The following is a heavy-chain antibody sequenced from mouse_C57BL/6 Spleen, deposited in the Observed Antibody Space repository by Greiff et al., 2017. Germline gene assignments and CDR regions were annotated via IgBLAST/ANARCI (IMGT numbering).Heavy chain of an antibody. CDR1: GYTFTSYW. CDR2: IDPSDSYT. D-gene: IGHD1-1*01. J-gene: IGHJ1*03. Sequence: QVQLQQPGAELVKPGASVKLSCKASGYTFTSYWMQWVKQRPGQGLEWIGEIDPSDSYTNYNQKFKGKATLTVDTSTSTAYMQLSSLTSEDSAVYYCARCRSDGSRGWYFDVWGTGTTVTVSS. CDR3: ARCRSDGSRGWYFDV. V-gene: IGHV1-50*01.